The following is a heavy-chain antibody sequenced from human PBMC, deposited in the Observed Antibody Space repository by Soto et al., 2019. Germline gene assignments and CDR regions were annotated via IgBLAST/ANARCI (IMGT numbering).Heavy chain of an antibody. J-gene: IGHJ6*02. D-gene: IGHD3-16*01. CDR2: IGTAGGT. CDR3: AREGGRWHRGMDV. V-gene: IGHV3-13*01. Sequence: VGSLRLSCAASGFTFSSYDMHWVRQATGKGLEWVSAIGTAGGTYYPGSVKGRFTISRENAKNSLYLQMNSLRAGDTAVYYCAREGGRWHRGMDVWGQGTTVTVSS. CDR1: GFTFSSYD.